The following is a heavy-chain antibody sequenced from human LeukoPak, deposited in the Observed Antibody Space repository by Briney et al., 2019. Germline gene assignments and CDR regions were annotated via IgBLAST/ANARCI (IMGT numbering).Heavy chain of an antibody. V-gene: IGHV3-74*01. Sequence: GGSLRLSCAASGLAFSAYKMHWVRQAPRKGLVWVSRISTDGYTTDYADFVQGRFTASRDNTKNTWSLEMNSLRAEDTAVYYCVVGGSPGYWXQXTLVTVSS. CDR1: GLAFSAYK. CDR2: ISTDGYTT. J-gene: IGHJ4*02. CDR3: VVGGSPGY. D-gene: IGHD2-15*01.